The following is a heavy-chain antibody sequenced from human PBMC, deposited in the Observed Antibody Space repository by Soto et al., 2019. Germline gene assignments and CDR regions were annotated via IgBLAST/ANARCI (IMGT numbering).Heavy chain of an antibody. CDR1: GGTFGSYA. D-gene: IGHD2-2*01. Sequence: QVQLVQSGAEVKKPGSSVKVSCKASGGTFGSYAISWVRQAPGQGPEWMGGIIPITGTANYAEKFQGRVTITADESTSTSSMQLSSLRSEDTAVYYCARSRGSSTSLEIYYYYYYGMDVGGQGTTVTVSS. V-gene: IGHV1-69*01. J-gene: IGHJ6*02. CDR2: IIPITGTA. CDR3: ARSRGSSTSLEIYYYYYYGMDV.